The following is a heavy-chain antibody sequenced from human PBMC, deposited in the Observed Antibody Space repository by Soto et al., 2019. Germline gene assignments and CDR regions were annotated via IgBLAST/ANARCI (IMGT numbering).Heavy chain of an antibody. CDR3: ARDRDDYGSGNYYNRIDF. CDR1: GGTFSTYA. D-gene: IGHD3-10*01. Sequence: QVQLVQSGAEVKKPGSSVKVSCKASGGTFSTYAIGCLRQAPGQGLDGRGGIIPIFGTPNSAQRFQGRVTITADESTSTAYMELSRLRSEDTAVYYCARDRDDYGSGNYYNRIDFWGQGTLVTVSS. J-gene: IGHJ4*02. V-gene: IGHV1-69*01. CDR2: IIPIFGTP.